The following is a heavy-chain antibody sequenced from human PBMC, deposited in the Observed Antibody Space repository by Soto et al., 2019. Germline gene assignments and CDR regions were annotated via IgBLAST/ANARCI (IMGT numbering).Heavy chain of an antibody. CDR3: AKDSSVTAAGSGGWFDP. D-gene: IGHD6-13*01. V-gene: IGHV3-30*18. J-gene: IGHJ5*02. CDR2: ISFDGGNQ. CDR1: GFDFNTYG. Sequence: QVQLVQSGGGVGQPGRSLRLSCAASGFDFNTYGLHWVRQAPGKGLEWVAGISFDGGNQYYADSVKGRFTISRDKSNNTLYLQMNGLGAEDTATYYCAKDSSVTAAGSGGWFDPWGQGTLVIVSS.